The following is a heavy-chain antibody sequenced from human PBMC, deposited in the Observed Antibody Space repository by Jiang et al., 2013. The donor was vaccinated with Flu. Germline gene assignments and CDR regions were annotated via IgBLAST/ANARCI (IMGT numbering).Heavy chain of an antibody. J-gene: IGHJ5*02. V-gene: IGHV4-59*01. CDR2: IYYSGST. Sequence: TLSLTCTVSGGSISSYYWSWIRQPPGKGLEWIGYIYYSGSTNYNPSLKSRVTISVDTSKNQFSLKLSSVTAADTAVYYCAGALGRLGWFDPLGPGNPGHRLL. D-gene: IGHD1-26*01. CDR1: GGSISSYY. CDR3: AGALGRLGWFDP.